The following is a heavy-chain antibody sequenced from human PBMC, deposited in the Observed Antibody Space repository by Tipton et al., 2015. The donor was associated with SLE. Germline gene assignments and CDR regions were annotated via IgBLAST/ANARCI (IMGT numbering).Heavy chain of an antibody. CDR2: ISGSGSSR. J-gene: IGHJ4*02. D-gene: IGHD5-24*01. V-gene: IGHV3-23*04. CDR3: VKTLYNADPM. Sequence: VQLVQSGGGLVWPGGTLRLSCAASGFTFSSYDMHWVRQAAGKGLEWVSVISGSGSSRFYVDSVKGRFTISRDNPKNTLYLQMNSLRADDTAVYYCVKTLYNADPMWGQGTLVTVSS. CDR1: GFTFSSYD.